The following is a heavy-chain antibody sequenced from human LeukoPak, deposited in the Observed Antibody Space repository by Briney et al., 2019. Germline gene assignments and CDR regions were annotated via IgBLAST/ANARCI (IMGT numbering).Heavy chain of an antibody. J-gene: IGHJ6*03. CDR3: ARLSSVWIKDYYYYMDI. D-gene: IGHD5-12*01. CDR2: INHSGST. CDR1: GGSFSGYY. V-gene: IGHV4-34*01. Sequence: PSETLSLTCAVYGGSFSGYYWSWIRQPPGKGLEWIGEINHSGSTDYNPSLKSRVTMSVDTSKNQFSLKLKSVTAADTALYYCARLSSVWIKDYYYYMDIWGKGTTVIVSS.